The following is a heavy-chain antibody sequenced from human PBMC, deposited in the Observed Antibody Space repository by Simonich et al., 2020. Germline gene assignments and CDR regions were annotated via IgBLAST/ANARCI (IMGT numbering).Heavy chain of an antibody. D-gene: IGHD6-13*01. Sequence: QVQLQESGPGLVKPSETLSLTCAVSGYSISSGYYWGWIRPPPGKGLEWIGCIYHSGRTYYNPSLKSRVTISVDTSKNQFSLKLSYVTAADTAVYYCARVGYSNYYYYGMDVWGQGTTVTVSS. CDR3: ARVGYSNYYYYGMDV. V-gene: IGHV4-38-2*01. J-gene: IGHJ6*02. CDR2: IYHSGRT. CDR1: GYSISSGYY.